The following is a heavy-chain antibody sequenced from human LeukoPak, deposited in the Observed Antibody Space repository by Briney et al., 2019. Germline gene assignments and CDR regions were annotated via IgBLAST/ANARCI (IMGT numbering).Heavy chain of an antibody. CDR2: IYGADKT. CDR1: GLTFSDAW. J-gene: IGHJ2*01. Sequence: QPGGSLRPSCSVSGLTFSDAWVSWVRQAPGKGLEWVSVIYGADKTQYAGSVKGRFTISRDKSKNTLYLQMNSLRVEDTAVYYCARARYLDLWGGSPLVIVSS. CDR3: ARARYLDL. V-gene: IGHV3-53*01.